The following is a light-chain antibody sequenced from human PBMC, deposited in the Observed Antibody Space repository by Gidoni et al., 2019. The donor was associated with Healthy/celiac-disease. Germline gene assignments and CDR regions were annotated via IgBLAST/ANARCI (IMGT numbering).Light chain of an antibody. CDR3: QQYNSYTP. V-gene: IGKV1-5*03. Sequence: DIQMTQSPSTLSASVGDRVTITCRASQSISSWLAWYQQKPGKAPKLVIYKASSLESGVPSRFSGSGSGTEFTLTISSLQPDDFATYYCQQYNSYTPFGGGTKVEIK. J-gene: IGKJ4*01. CDR2: KAS. CDR1: QSISSW.